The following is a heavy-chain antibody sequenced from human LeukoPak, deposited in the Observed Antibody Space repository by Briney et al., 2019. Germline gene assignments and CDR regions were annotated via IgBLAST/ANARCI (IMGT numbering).Heavy chain of an antibody. Sequence: GASVKVSCKASGGTFSSYAISWVRQAPGQGLEWMGGIIPIFGTANYAQKFQGRVTITADESTSTAYMELGSLRSEDTAVYYCARGETRYCSSTSCSYYYYMDVWGKGTTVTVSS. CDR2: IIPIFGTA. J-gene: IGHJ6*03. D-gene: IGHD2-2*01. CDR3: ARGETRYCSSTSCSYYYYMDV. CDR1: GGTFSSYA. V-gene: IGHV1-69*13.